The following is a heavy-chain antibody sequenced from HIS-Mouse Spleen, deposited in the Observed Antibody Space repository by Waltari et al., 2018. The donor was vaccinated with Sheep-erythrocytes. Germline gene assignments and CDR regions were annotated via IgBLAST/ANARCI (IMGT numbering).Heavy chain of an antibody. CDR3: ARGIAAAGTDWFDP. J-gene: IGHJ5*02. CDR2: MKPNSGST. V-gene: IGHV1-8*01. D-gene: IGHD6-13*01. Sequence: QVQLVQSGAEVKKPGPSVKVSCKASGSTYTSYEIDGVRHATGQGLEWMGWMKPNSGSTGYAQQFQGRVTMTRNNSISTAYMELSSLRSEDTAVYYCARGIAAAGTDWFDPWGQGTLVTVSS. CDR1: GSTYTSYE.